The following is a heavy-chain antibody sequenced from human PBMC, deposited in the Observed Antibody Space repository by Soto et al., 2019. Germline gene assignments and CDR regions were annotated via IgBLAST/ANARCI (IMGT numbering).Heavy chain of an antibody. V-gene: IGHV4-59*01. CDR2: IYYSGST. Sequence: SETLSLTCTVSGGSISSYYWSWIRQPPGKGLEWIGYIYYSGSTNYNPSLKSRVTISVDTSKNQFSLKLSSVTAADTAVYYCARVHRDSPVVRFFDYWGQGTLVTVSS. J-gene: IGHJ4*02. D-gene: IGHD2-21*01. CDR3: ARVHRDSPVVRFFDY. CDR1: GGSISSYY.